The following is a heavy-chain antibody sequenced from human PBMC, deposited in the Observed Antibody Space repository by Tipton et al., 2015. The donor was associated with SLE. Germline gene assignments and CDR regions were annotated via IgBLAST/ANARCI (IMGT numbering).Heavy chain of an antibody. J-gene: IGHJ3*02. Sequence: TLSLTCTVSGGSISSYYWSWIRQPPGKGLEWIGYIYYSGSTNYNPPLKSRVTISVDTSKNQFSLKLSSVTAADTAVYYCARASQAFDIWGQGTMVTVSS. CDR1: GGSISSYY. CDR2: IYYSGST. V-gene: IGHV4-59*01. CDR3: ARASQAFDI.